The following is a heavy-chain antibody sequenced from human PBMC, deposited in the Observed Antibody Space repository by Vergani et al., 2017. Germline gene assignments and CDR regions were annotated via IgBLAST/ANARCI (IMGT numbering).Heavy chain of an antibody. CDR2: ISWNSGSI. J-gene: IGHJ6*03. V-gene: IGHV3-9*01. D-gene: IGHD2-15*01. CDR1: GFTFDDYA. Sequence: EVQLVESGGGLVQPGRSLRLSCAASGFTFDDYALHWVRQAPGKGLEWVSGISWNSGSIGYADSVKGRFTFARDNANNSLYLQMNSLRAEDTALYYCAKQGGVDYYYDMDVGGKGTTVTVSS. CDR3: AKQGGVDYYYDMDV.